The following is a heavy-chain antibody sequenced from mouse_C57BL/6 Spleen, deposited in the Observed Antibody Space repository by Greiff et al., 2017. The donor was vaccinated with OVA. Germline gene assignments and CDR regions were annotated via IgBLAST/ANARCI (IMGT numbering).Heavy chain of an antibody. V-gene: IGHV1-69*01. CDR2: IDPSDSYT. Sequence: QVQLQQPGAELVMPGASVKLSCKASGYTFTSYWMHWVKQRPGQGLEWIGEIDPSDSYTNYNQKFKGKSTLTVDKSSSTAYMQLSSLTSEDSAVYYCARVDSSGYWAMDYWGQGTSVTVSS. CDR3: ARVDSSGYWAMDY. J-gene: IGHJ4*01. D-gene: IGHD3-2*02. CDR1: GYTFTSYW.